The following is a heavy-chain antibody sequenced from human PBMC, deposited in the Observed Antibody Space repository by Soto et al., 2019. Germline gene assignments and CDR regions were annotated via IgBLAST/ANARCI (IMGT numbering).Heavy chain of an antibody. J-gene: IGHJ4*02. CDR2: IYSDGST. CDR1: GFSVNSNY. V-gene: IGHV3-66*01. CDR3: ATLTKYDILTGFYPF. D-gene: IGHD3-9*01. Sequence: PGGSLRLSCAASGFSVNSNYMSWVRQAPGKGLEWVSVIYSDGSTYYADSVKGRFIISRDNSNNTLYFQMNSLRAEDTAVYYCATLTKYDILTGFYPFWGQGTLVTVSS.